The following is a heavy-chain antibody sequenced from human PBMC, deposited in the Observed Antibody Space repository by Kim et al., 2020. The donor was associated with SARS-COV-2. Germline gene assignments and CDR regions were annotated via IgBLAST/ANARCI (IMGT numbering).Heavy chain of an antibody. J-gene: IGHJ4*02. V-gene: IGHV3-30*18. CDR3: AKDEGYYDSSDTLFDY. CDR1: GFTFSSYG. D-gene: IGHD3-22*01. Sequence: GGSLRLSCAASGFTFSSYGMHWVRQAPGKGLEWVAVISYDGSNKYYADSVKGRFTISRDNSKNTLYLQMNSLRAEDTAVYYCAKDEGYYDSSDTLFDYWGQGTLVTVSS. CDR2: ISYDGSNK.